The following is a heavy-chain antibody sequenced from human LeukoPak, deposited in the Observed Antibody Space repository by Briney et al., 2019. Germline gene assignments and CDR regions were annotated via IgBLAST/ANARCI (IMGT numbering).Heavy chain of an antibody. CDR1: GGSFSGYY. CDR3: AVSLSNWFDP. J-gene: IGHJ5*02. V-gene: IGHV4-34*01. Sequence: PSETLSLTCAVYGGSFSGYYWSWIRQPPGKGLEWIGETNHSGSTNYNPSLKSRVTISIDTSKNQFSLKLSSVTAAGTAVYYCAVSLSNWFDPWGQGTLVTVSS. CDR2: TNHSGST.